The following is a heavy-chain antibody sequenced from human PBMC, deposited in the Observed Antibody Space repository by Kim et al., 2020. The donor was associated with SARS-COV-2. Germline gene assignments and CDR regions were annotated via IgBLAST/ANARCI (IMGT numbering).Heavy chain of an antibody. CDR2: IYYSGST. J-gene: IGHJ5*02. CDR1: GGSVSSGSYY. D-gene: IGHD1-1*01. CDR3: ARDRQLERRWDSYNWFDP. V-gene: IGHV4-61*01. Sequence: SETLSLTCTVSGGSVSSGSYYWSWIRQPPGKGLEWIGYIYYSGSTNYNPSLKSRVTISVDTSKNQFSLKLSSVTAADTAVYYCARDRQLERRWDSYNWFDPWGQGTLVTVSS.